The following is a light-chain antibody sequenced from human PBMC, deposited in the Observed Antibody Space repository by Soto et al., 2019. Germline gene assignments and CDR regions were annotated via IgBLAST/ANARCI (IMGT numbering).Light chain of an antibody. V-gene: IGKV1-5*03. Sequence: DIQMTKSPSTLSGSVGDRVTITCRASQIISSWLAWYQQKPGKAPKLLIYKASTLKSGVPSRFSGSGSGTEFTLTISSLQPDDFATYYCQHYNSYSEAFGQGTKVDIK. CDR3: QHYNSYSEA. CDR2: KAS. J-gene: IGKJ1*01. CDR1: QIISSW.